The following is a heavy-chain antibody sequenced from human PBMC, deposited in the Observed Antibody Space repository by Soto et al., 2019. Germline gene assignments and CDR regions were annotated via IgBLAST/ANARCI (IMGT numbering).Heavy chain of an antibody. CDR3: ATGTFRDGYKFDY. Sequence: PGGSLRLSCAASGFTFSSYAMHWVRQAPGKGLEYVSAISSNGGSTYYANSVKGRFTISRDNSKNTLYLQMGSLRAEDTAVYYCATGTFRDGYKFDYWGQGTLVTVSS. CDR2: ISSNGGST. D-gene: IGHD5-12*01. V-gene: IGHV3-64*01. CDR1: GFTFSSYA. J-gene: IGHJ4*02.